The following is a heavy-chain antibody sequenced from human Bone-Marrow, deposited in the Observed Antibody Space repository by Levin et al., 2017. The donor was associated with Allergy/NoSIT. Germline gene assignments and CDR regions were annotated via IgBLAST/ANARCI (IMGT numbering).Heavy chain of an antibody. V-gene: IGHV4-59*08. CDR1: GGSISATY. CDR3: ARRDHYYHYMDV. Sequence: SQTLSLTCTVSGGSISATYWSWIRQPPGKGLEWIGYIYYSGSTNYNPSLKSRVTISVDTSKNQFSLRLSSVTAADTAVYYCARRDHYYHYMDVWGKGTTVTVSS. CDR2: IYYSGST. J-gene: IGHJ6*03.